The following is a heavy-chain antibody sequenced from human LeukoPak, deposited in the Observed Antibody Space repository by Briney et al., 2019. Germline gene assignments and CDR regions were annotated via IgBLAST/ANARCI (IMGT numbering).Heavy chain of an antibody. CDR3: ARADYGDY. V-gene: IGHV3-33*01. CDR1: GFTFSSDG. CDR2: IWYDGSNK. J-gene: IGHJ4*02. Sequence: ARSLRLSCAASGFTFSSDGMHWVRQAPGKGLGWVAAIWYDGSNKYYADSVKGRFTISRDNSKNTLYLQMNSLRAEDTAVYYCARADYGDYWGQGTLVTVSS.